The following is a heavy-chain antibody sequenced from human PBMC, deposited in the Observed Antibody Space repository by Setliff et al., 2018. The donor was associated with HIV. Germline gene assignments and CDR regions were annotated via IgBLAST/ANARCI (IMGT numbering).Heavy chain of an antibody. D-gene: IGHD3-10*01. J-gene: IGHJ4*02. CDR2: IYYNAST. V-gene: IGHV4-59*11. CDR3: ARGGRKIALTY. Sequence: SETLSLTCTVSGGSISSHYWSWIRQPPGKGLEWIGSIYYNASTNYNPSLKSRVTISVDPSKNQFSLKLTSVTAADTAVYYCARGGRKIALTYWGQGTLVTVSS. CDR1: GGSISSHY.